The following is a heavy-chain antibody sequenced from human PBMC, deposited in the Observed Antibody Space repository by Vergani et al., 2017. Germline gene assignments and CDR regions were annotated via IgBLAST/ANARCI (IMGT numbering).Heavy chain of an antibody. CDR3: TTAWGLYYLHDEYFQD. CDR1: GFTFDTST. V-gene: IGHV3-23*01. D-gene: IGHD3-10*01. Sequence: EVQLLESGGGLVQPGGSRRLSCAGAGFTFDTSTMAYVRQAPGKGLEWVATISSGGGDIFYADSVKGRFTISRDNSKNTLFLQMNSLKDEDTAVYYCTTAWGLYYLHDEYFQDWGRGTLVSVSS. J-gene: IGHJ1*01. CDR2: ISSGGGDI.